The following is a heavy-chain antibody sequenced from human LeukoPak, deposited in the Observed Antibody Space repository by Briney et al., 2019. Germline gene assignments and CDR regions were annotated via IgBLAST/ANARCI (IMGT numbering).Heavy chain of an antibody. CDR2: ISISSNYK. CDR1: GFTFSRYS. CDR3: ARDRMIVVATVSDWYFDL. D-gene: IGHD3-22*01. Sequence: GGSLRLSCAASGFTFSRYSMNWVRQAPGKGLEWVSSISISSNYKYYPDSMKGRFTISRDNAKKSLYLQMNSLRAEDTAVYYCARDRMIVVATVSDWYFDLWGRGTLVTVSS. J-gene: IGHJ2*01. V-gene: IGHV3-21*04.